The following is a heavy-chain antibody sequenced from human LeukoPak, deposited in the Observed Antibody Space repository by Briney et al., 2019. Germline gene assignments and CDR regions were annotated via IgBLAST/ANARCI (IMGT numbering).Heavy chain of an antibody. J-gene: IGHJ4*02. CDR2: INPNSGGT. CDR1: GYTFTAYY. V-gene: IGHV1-2*02. CDR3: ARRLTGVDY. Sequence: GASVKVSCKASGYTFTAYYMNWGRQAPGQGLEWMGWINPNSGGTNYAQKFQGRVTMTRDTSISTAYMELNRLTSDDTAVYYCARRLTGVDYWGQGTQVTVSS. D-gene: IGHD7-27*01.